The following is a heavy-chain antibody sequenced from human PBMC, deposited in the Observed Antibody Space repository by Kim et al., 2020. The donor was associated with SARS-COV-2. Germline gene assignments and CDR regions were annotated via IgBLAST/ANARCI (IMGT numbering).Heavy chain of an antibody. CDR3: ARWGPPYGDYYYYFDY. D-gene: IGHD4-17*01. Sequence: DAVKGRFTISRDNAKNSLYLQMNSLRAEDTALYHCARWGPPYGDYYYYFDYWGQGTLVTVSS. J-gene: IGHJ4*02. V-gene: IGHV3-20*01.